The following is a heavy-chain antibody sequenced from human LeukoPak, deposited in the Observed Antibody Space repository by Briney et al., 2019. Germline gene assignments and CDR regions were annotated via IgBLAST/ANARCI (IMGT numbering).Heavy chain of an antibody. V-gene: IGHV1-2*02. CDR1: GYTFTDYY. CDR2: INCNNGGT. Sequence: VASVKVSCRASGYTFTDYYIFWVRQAPGQGLEWMGWINCNNGGTQYAEKFQGRVTMTRDTSITTAYMELSSLRSEDTAVYYCARSEKDYDSSGDLDYWGQGTLVTVSS. CDR3: ARSEKDYDSSGDLDY. D-gene: IGHD3-22*01. J-gene: IGHJ4*02.